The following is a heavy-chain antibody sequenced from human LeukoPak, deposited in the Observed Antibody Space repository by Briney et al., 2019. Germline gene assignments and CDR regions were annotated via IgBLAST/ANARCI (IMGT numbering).Heavy chain of an antibody. J-gene: IGHJ3*02. CDR2: ISGSGGST. Sequence: ETLSLTCTVSGGSISSSSYYWGWIRQPPGKGLEWVSAISGSGGSTYYADSVKRRFTISRDNSKNTLYLQMNSLRAEDTAVYYCAKDLGVVVVAATGNAFDIWGQGTMVTVSS. D-gene: IGHD2-15*01. CDR1: GGSISSSSYY. CDR3: AKDLGVVVVAATGNAFDI. V-gene: IGHV3-23*01.